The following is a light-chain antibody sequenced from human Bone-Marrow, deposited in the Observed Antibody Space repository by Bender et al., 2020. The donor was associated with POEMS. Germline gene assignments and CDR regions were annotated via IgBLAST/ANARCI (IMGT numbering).Light chain of an antibody. V-gene: IGLV3-1*01. CDR2: QDT. CDR3: QAWDTYSVI. Sequence: SHVLTQPPSVSVAPGQTASITCSGDDLGDKYVAWYQQKPGQSPVLVIYQDTKRPSGIPERFSGSNSGNTATLTISGTQAMDEADYYCQAWDTYSVIFGGGTKLTVL. CDR1: DLGDKY. J-gene: IGLJ2*01.